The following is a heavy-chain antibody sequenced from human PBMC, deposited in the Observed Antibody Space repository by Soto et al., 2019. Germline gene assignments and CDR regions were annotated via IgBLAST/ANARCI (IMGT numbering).Heavy chain of an antibody. CDR2: IYYSGNT. D-gene: IGHD3-16*01. CDR1: GGSTSGDNH. CDR3: ARGGGESSHGLYYFDS. V-gene: IGHV4-30-4*01. Sequence: SESLSLTCTVSGGSTSGDNHWSWIRQPPGKGLEWIGHIYYSGNTDYNPSLKSRLAISIDTFKNQFSLKLSSVTAAGTAVYFCARGGGESSHGLYYFDSWGQGSLVTVSS. J-gene: IGHJ4*02.